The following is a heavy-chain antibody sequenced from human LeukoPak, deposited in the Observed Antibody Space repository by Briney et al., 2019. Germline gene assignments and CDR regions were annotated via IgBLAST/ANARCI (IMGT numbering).Heavy chain of an antibody. CDR1: GYTFTGYY. CDR3: ARDTMVRGVIIQPGGFDP. D-gene: IGHD3-10*01. Sequence: ASVKVSCKASGYTFTGYYMHCVRQAPGQGLEWMGWINPNSGGTNYAQKFQGRVTMTRDTSISTAYMELSRLRSDDTAVYYCARDTMVRGVIIQPGGFDPWGQGTLVTVSS. V-gene: IGHV1-2*02. CDR2: INPNSGGT. J-gene: IGHJ5*02.